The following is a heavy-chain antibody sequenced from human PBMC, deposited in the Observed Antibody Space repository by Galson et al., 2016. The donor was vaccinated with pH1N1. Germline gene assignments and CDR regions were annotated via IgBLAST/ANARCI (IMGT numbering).Heavy chain of an antibody. CDR3: ARAGSSWDTYYYYYGMDV. Sequence: SLRLSCAASGFTFSSYWMSWVRQAPGKGLEWVANIKQDGSEKHYVDSVKGRFTISSDNAKNSLYLQMNILRAEDTAVYYCARAGSSWDTYYYYYGMDVWGQGTTVTVSS. J-gene: IGHJ6*02. V-gene: IGHV3-7*03. CDR1: GFTFSSYW. D-gene: IGHD6-13*01. CDR2: IKQDGSEK.